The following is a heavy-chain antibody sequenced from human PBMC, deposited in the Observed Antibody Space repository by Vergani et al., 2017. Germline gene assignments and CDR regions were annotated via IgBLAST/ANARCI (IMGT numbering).Heavy chain of an antibody. CDR2: INPSSEST. CDR3: ARDTAPTVMYGKTNSFDP. Sequence: QVQLVQSGAAVKKPGASVKVSCKASGYTFTTYYIYWVRQAPGQGLEWMGIINPSSESTNYPQRFKGRVTMIRDTSTSTVYMELSSLITEDAAVYYCARDTAPTVMYGKTNSFDPWGQGTLVTVSS. D-gene: IGHD4-17*01. CDR1: GYTFTTYY. V-gene: IGHV1-46*03. J-gene: IGHJ5*02.